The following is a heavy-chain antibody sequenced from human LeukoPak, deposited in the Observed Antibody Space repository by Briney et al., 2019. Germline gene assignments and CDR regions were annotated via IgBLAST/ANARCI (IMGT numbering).Heavy chain of an antibody. Sequence: GASVKVSCKASGYTFTSYDINWVRQATGQGLEWMGWMNPNSGNTGYAQKFQGRVTMTRNTSISTAYMELSSLRSEDTAVYYCAGTVHSMIVVVFDYWGQGTLVTVSS. CDR1: GYTFTSYD. D-gene: IGHD3-22*01. J-gene: IGHJ4*02. V-gene: IGHV1-8*01. CDR3: AGTVHSMIVVVFDY. CDR2: MNPNSGNT.